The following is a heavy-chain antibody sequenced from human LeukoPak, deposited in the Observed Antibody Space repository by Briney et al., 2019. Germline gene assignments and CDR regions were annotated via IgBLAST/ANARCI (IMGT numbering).Heavy chain of an antibody. CDR2: INPSGGST. V-gene: IGHV1-46*01. J-gene: IGHJ4*02. D-gene: IGHD4-17*01. Sequence: ASVKVSCKASGYTFTSYYMHWVRQAPGQGLEWMGIINPSGGSTSYAQKFQGRVTMTRDTSTSTVYMELSSLRSEDTAVYYCARGFYRTVTTFLAPDYWGQGTLVTVSS. CDR3: ARGFYRTVTTFLAPDY. CDR1: GYTFTSYY.